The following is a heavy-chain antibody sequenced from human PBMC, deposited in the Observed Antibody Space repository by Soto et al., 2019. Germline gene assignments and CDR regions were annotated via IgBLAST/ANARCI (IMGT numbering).Heavy chain of an antibody. CDR3: ARDSSSSGFFYYYYGMDV. J-gene: IGHJ6*02. CDR1: GFTFSSYA. V-gene: IGHV3-30-3*01. D-gene: IGHD6-6*01. CDR2: ISYDGSNK. Sequence: GGSLRLSCAASGFTFSSYAMHWVRQAPGKGLEWVAVISYDGSNKYYADSVKGRFTISRDNSKNTLYLQMNSLRAEDTAVYYCARDSSSSGFFYYYYGMDVWGQGTTVTVSS.